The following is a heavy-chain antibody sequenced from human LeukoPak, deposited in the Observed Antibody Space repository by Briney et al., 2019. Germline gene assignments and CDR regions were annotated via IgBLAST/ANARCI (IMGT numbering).Heavy chain of an antibody. CDR2: IYHSGST. CDR3: ARVVGATEIREYYFDY. D-gene: IGHD1-26*01. Sequence: SQTLSLTCAVSGGSISSGGYSWSWIRQPPGKGLEWIGYIYHSGSTYYNPSLKSRVTISVDRSKNQFSLKLSSVTAADTAVYYCARVVGATEIREYYFDYWGQGTLSPSPQ. V-gene: IGHV4-30-2*01. J-gene: IGHJ4*02. CDR1: GGSISSGGYS.